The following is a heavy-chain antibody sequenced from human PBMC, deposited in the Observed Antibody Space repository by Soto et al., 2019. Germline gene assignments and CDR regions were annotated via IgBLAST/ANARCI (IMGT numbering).Heavy chain of an antibody. CDR2: IVVGSGNT. CDR3: AAIQELTDY. Sequence: SVKVSCKASGFTFTSSPVQWVQQARGQRLEWIGWIVVGSGNTNYAQKFQERVTITRDMSTSTAYMELSSLRSEDTAVYYCAAIQELTDYWGQGTLVTVSS. CDR1: GFTFTSSP. J-gene: IGHJ4*02. V-gene: IGHV1-58*01. D-gene: IGHD1-7*01.